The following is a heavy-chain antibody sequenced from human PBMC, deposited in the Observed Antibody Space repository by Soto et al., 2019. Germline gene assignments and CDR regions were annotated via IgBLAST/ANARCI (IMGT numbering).Heavy chain of an antibody. V-gene: IGHV4-30-4*08. CDR2: IHNSGSP. J-gene: IGHJ4*02. CDR3: GIGSTTEKLDS. Sequence: SETLRLPCCVSGASIYNGGCCWSCIRQSPGKGLEWIGHIHNSGSPYNNPSLESRVTISADTAKNQFSLKLTSVTAAVMFMDYCGIGSTTEKLDSWGQGTLVTVSS. CDR1: GASIYNGGCC.